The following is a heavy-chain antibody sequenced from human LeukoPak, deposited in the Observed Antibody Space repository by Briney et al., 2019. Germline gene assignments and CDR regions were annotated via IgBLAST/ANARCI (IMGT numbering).Heavy chain of an antibody. J-gene: IGHJ5*02. CDR2: INHSGST. Sequence: PSETLSLTCTVSGGSISSSSYYWSWIRQPPGKGLEWIGEINHSGSTNYNPSLKSRVTISVDTSKNQFSLKLSSVTAADTAVYYCARYSFGSTSFDPWGQGTLVTVSS. CDR1: GGSISSSSYY. CDR3: ARYSFGSTSFDP. D-gene: IGHD2-2*01. V-gene: IGHV4-39*07.